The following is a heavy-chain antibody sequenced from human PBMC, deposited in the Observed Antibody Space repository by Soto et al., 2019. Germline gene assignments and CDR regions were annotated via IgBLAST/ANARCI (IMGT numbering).Heavy chain of an antibody. CDR1: GFIFSSHA. Sequence: EVQLLESGGGFVKPGGSLRLSCEGSGFIFSSHAMSWVRQAPGKGLEWVSSVSQSGASVHLPDFLKGRFSSSRDNSKNTVYLELNNLRVDDTAVYYCAKDLPLWSGYSFSEYHWGQGTLVTVSS. D-gene: IGHD3-3*01. CDR3: AKDLPLWSGYSFSEYH. V-gene: IGHV3-23*01. CDR2: VSQSGASV. J-gene: IGHJ5*02.